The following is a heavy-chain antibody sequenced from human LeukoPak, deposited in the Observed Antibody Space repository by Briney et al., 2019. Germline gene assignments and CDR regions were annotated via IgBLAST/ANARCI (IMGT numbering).Heavy chain of an antibody. J-gene: IGHJ4*02. CDR3: ARYRQAGTLDY. Sequence: VASVKVSCKASGYTFTGYFMHWVRQAPGQGLEWMGWINPNSGGTNYAQMLQGRVTMTRDTSISTAYMELSRLRSDDTAVYYCARYRQAGTLDYWGQGTLVTVSS. D-gene: IGHD1-7*01. CDR2: INPNSGGT. CDR1: GYTFTGYF. V-gene: IGHV1-2*02.